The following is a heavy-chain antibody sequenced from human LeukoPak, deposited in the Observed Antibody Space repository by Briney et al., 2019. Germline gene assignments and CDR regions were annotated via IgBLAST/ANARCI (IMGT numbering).Heavy chain of an antibody. Sequence: GRSLRPSCAASGFGSGGNAVHWGRQLPARGLGWRAQIWYDGSNKYYVDSVKGRFTTSRDNSKNTVYLQMNSLRAEDTAVYFRARDGQQLAPYAMDVWGQGTTVTVSS. CDR1: GFGSGGNA. D-gene: IGHD6-13*01. V-gene: IGHV3-33*01. CDR2: IWYDGSNK. J-gene: IGHJ6*02. CDR3: ARDGQQLAPYAMDV.